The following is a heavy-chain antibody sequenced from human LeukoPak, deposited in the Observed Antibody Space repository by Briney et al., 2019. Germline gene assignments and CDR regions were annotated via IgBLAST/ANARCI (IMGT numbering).Heavy chain of an antibody. J-gene: IGHJ5*02. CDR1: GFTFRSYA. CDR2: LSGTGDST. D-gene: IGHD4-17*01. Sequence: GGSLRLSCAASGFTFRSYAMSWVRQAPGKGLEWVSGLSGTGDSTYYADSVKGRFIISRDNSKNTLYLQMSSLRAEDTAVYYCERQYSTLTDLNWFDPWGQGTLVSVSS. V-gene: IGHV3-23*01. CDR3: ERQYSTLTDLNWFDP.